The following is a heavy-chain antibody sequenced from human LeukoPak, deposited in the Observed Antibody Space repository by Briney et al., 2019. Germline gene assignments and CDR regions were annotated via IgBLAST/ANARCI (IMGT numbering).Heavy chain of an antibody. J-gene: IGHJ4*02. D-gene: IGHD5-18*01. V-gene: IGHV1-69*13. CDR2: IIPIFGTA. CDR1: GGTFSSYA. Sequence: ASVKVSCKASGGTFSSYAISWVRQAPGQGLEWMGGIIPIFGTANYAQKFQGRVTITADESTSTAYMELSSLRSEATAVFYWAITRGYSYGYFDYWGQGTLVTVSS. CDR3: AITRGYSYGYFDY.